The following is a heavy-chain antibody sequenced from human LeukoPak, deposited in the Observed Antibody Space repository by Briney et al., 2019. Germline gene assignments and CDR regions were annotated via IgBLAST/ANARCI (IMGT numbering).Heavy chain of an antibody. Sequence: PSETLSLTCTVSGGSIDSYYWSWIRQPPGKGLEWIGYIYYTGSTEYHPSLKSRVTISLDTSKNQFSLKLSSVTAADTAVYYCARGSKMATISDYWGQGTLVTVSS. CDR2: IYYTGST. V-gene: IGHV4-59*01. CDR1: GGSIDSYY. J-gene: IGHJ4*02. CDR3: ARGSKMATISDY. D-gene: IGHD5-24*01.